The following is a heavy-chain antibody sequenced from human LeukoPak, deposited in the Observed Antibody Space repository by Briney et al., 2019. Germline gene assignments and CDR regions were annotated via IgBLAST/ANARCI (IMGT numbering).Heavy chain of an antibody. J-gene: IGHJ3*02. V-gene: IGHV3-11*01. Sequence: GGSLRLSCAASGFTLSDYYMSWIRQAPGKGLEWVSYISSSGSTIYYADSVKGRFTISRDNAKNSLYLQMNSLRAEDTAVYYCARDDYGGRNDAFDIWGQRTMVTVSS. CDR2: ISSSGSTI. CDR3: ARDDYGGRNDAFDI. CDR1: GFTLSDYY. D-gene: IGHD4-23*01.